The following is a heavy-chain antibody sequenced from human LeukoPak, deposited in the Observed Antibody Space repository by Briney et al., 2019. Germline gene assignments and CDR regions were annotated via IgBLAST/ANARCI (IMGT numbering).Heavy chain of an antibody. V-gene: IGHV3-48*03. Sequence: GGSLRLSCAASGFTFSSYGMNWVRQAPGKGLEWVSYISTSGNSIYYADSVKGRFTISRDNAKNSLFLQMNSLRAEDTAVYYCAKDWPCDYWGQGTLVTVSS. CDR3: AKDWPCDY. J-gene: IGHJ4*02. CDR2: ISTSGNSI. CDR1: GFTFSSYG.